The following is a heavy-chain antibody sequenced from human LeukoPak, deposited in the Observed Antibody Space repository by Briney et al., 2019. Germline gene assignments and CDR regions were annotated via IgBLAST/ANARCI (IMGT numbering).Heavy chain of an antibody. J-gene: IGHJ4*02. D-gene: IGHD6-13*01. CDR3: ARVTGYSSSWADY. CDR1: GGSFSGYY. CDR2: INHSGST. Sequence: SETLSLTCAVYGGSFSGYYWSWIRQPPGKGLERIGEINHSGSTNYNPSLKSRVTISVDTSKNQFSLKLSSVTAADTAVYYCARVTGYSSSWADYWGQGTLVTVSS. V-gene: IGHV4-34*01.